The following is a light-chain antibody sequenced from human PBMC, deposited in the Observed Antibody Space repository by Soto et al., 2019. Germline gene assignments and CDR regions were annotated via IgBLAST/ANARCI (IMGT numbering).Light chain of an antibody. J-gene: IGLJ3*02. V-gene: IGLV2-8*01. CDR2: EVS. CDR1: SSDVGAYKY. Sequence: QSALTQPPSASVSPGQSVTISCTGTSSDVGAYKYVSWYQQYPGKAPKLMIYEVSKRPSGVPARFSGSKSGNTASLTVSGLQAEDEAEYYCTSYVGSDIWVFGGGTKLPVL. CDR3: TSYVGSDIWV.